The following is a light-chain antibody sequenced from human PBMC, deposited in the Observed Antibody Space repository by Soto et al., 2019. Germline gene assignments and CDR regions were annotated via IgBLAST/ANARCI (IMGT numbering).Light chain of an antibody. CDR3: QQYGSSLRT. V-gene: IGKV3-20*01. CDR1: QSVTSSY. J-gene: IGKJ4*01. Sequence: EIVLTQSPGTVSLSPGERATLSCRASQSVTSSYLAWYQQKPGQAPRLLIYDASSRATGIPDRFSGSGSGTDFTLTISRLEPEDFAVYYCQQYGSSLRTFGGGTKVDIK. CDR2: DAS.